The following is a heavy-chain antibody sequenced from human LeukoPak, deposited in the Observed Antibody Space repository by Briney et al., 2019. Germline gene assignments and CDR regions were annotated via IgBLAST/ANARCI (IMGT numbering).Heavy chain of an antibody. CDR2: ISGSGGST. CDR3: AKPRTAPGRNFDY. Sequence: GGSLRLSCVASGFTFSSSAMSWVRQAPERGLEWVSLISGSGGSTNYADSVKGRFTISRDNSKNTLYLQMNSLTAEDTAVYYCAKPRTAPGRNFDYWGQGTLVTVSS. D-gene: IGHD2-21*02. V-gene: IGHV3-23*01. CDR1: GFTFSSSA. J-gene: IGHJ4*02.